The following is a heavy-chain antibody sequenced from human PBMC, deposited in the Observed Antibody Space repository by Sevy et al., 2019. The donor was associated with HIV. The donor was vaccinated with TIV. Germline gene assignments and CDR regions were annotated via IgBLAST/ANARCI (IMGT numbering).Heavy chain of an antibody. D-gene: IGHD6-19*01. CDR2: ISGSGGST. J-gene: IGHJ4*02. CDR1: GFTFSSYA. CDR3: ARYSSGWYLRIELDY. Sequence: GGSLRLSCAASGFTFSSYAVSWVRQAPGKGLEWVSAISGSGGSTYYADSVKGRFTISRDNSKNTLYLQMNSLRAEDTAVYYCARYSSGWYLRIELDYWGQGTLVTVSS. V-gene: IGHV3-23*01.